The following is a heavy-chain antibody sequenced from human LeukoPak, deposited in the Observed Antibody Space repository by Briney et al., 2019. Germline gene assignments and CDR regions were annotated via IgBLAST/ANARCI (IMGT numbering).Heavy chain of an antibody. J-gene: IGHJ6*02. CDR3: ATDSMYQSQTHSSYYYYGMDV. V-gene: IGHV1-24*01. CDR2: FDPEDGET. CDR1: GYTLTELS. D-gene: IGHD2-2*01. Sequence: ASVKVSCKVSGYTLTELSMHWVRQAPGKGLEWVGGFDPEDGETIYAQKFQGRVTMTEDTSTDTAYMELSSLRSEDTAVYYCATDSMYQSQTHSSYYYYGMDVWGQGTTVTVSS.